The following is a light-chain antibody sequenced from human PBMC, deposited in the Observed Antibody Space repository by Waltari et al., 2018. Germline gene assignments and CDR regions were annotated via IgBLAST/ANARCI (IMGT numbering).Light chain of an antibody. J-gene: IGKJ1*01. V-gene: IGKV2-30*02. CDR1: QSLVHSDGKTY. Sequence: DVVMTQSPLSLPVTLGQPATISCRSSQSLVHSDGKTYLNWFHQRPGQSPRRLIYKAFNRDSGVPDRFSGSGSGTDFTLKISRVEAEDVGAYYCMQATQWPLTFGQGTKVEIK. CDR2: KAF. CDR3: MQATQWPLT.